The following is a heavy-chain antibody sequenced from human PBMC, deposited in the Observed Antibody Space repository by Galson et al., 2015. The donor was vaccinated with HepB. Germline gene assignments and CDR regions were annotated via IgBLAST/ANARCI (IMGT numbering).Heavy chain of an antibody. J-gene: IGHJ4*02. CDR1: GFTFSSYA. CDR2: ISYDGSNK. CDR3: ARDKGPTVVKLLDY. Sequence: SLRLSCAASGFTFSSYAMHWVRQAPGKGLEWVAVISYDGSNKYYADSVKGRFTISRDNSKNTLYLQMNSLRAEDTAVYYCARDKGPTVVKLLDYWGQGTLVTVSS. D-gene: IGHD4-23*01. V-gene: IGHV3-30*04.